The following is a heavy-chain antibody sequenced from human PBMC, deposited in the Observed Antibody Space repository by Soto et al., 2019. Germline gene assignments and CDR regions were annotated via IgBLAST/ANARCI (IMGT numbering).Heavy chain of an antibody. CDR1: GDTFTSHG. J-gene: IGHJ4*02. CDR2: ITAYNGNT. Sequence: AASVKVSCKASGDTFTSHGINWVRQAPGQGLESMGWITAYNGNTNYAQRVQIRVTMTTDTSTSTAYMELRSLRSDGTAVYYRASWAGQVHDFGGPFDYLGQGTLVTDSS. D-gene: IGHD4-17*01. CDR3: ASWAGQVHDFGGPFDY. V-gene: IGHV1-18*04.